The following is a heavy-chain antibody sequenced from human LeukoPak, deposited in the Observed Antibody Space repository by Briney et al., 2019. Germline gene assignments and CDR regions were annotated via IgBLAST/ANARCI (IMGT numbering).Heavy chain of an antibody. V-gene: IGHV1-69*13. CDR3: ARDLGYCTNGVCHTRFDY. Sequence: ASVKVSCKASGGTFSSYAISWVRQAPGQGLEWMGGIIPIFGTANYAQKFQGRVTITADESTSTAYMELSSLRSEDTAVYYCARDLGYCTNGVCHTRFDYWGQGTLVAVSS. D-gene: IGHD2-8*01. CDR2: IIPIFGTA. J-gene: IGHJ4*02. CDR1: GGTFSSYA.